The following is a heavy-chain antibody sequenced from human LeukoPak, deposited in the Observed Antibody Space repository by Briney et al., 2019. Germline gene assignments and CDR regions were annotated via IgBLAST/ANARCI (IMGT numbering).Heavy chain of an antibody. CDR2: ISSSSSYI. J-gene: IGHJ6*02. D-gene: IGHD3-3*01. Sequence: GGSLRLSCAASGFTFSSYSMNWVRQAPGKGLEWVSSISSSSSYIYYADSVKGRFTISRDNAKNSLYLQMNSLRAGDTAVYCCARDGGIFGVDYNYYYGMDVWGQGTTVTVSS. CDR1: GFTFSSYS. CDR3: ARDGGIFGVDYNYYYGMDV. V-gene: IGHV3-21*01.